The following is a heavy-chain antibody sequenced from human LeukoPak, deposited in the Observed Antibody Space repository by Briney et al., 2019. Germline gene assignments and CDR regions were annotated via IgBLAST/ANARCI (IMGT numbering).Heavy chain of an antibody. CDR2: IHPSTGNP. CDR1: GYTFTNYA. V-gene: IGHV7-4-1*02. Sequence: ASVKVSCKASGYTFTNYAMNWVRQAPGQGLEWMGWIHPSTGNPTYAQGFTGRFVFSLDISVTTAYLQISNLKAEDTAFYYCARRSPSADAFDIWGQGTMVTVSS. J-gene: IGHJ3*02. CDR3: ARRSPSADAFDI.